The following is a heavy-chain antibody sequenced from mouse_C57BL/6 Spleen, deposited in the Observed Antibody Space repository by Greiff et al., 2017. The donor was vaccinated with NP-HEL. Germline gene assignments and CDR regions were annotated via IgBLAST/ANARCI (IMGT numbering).Heavy chain of an antibody. Sequence: EVQLQQSGPELVKPGASVKISCKASGYSFPGYYMNWVKQSPAKSLEWIGEIDPSTGGTTYNQKFKAKATLTVDKSSSTDYMQLKSLTSEDSAVYYCARRYYRSSPFAYGGQESLVTVSA. CDR2: IDPSTGGT. J-gene: IGHJ3*01. D-gene: IGHD1-1*01. CDR3: ARRYYRSSPFAY. V-gene: IGHV1-42*01. CDR1: GYSFPGYY.